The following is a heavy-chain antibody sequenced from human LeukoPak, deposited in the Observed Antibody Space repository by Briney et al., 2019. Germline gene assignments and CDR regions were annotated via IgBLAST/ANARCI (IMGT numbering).Heavy chain of an antibody. CDR3: ARGENNYGYYYFDY. V-gene: IGHV3-21*01. J-gene: IGHJ4*02. CDR2: ISSSSSYI. Sequence: GGSLRLPCAASGFTFSSYSMNWVRQAPGKGLEWVSSISSSSSYIYYADSVKGRFTISRDNAKNSLYLQMNSLRAEDMAVYYCARGENNYGYYYFDYWGQGTLVTVSS. D-gene: IGHD5-18*01. CDR1: GFTFSSYS.